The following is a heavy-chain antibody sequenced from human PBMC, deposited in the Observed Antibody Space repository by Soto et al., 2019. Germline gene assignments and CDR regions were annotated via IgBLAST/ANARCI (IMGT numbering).Heavy chain of an antibody. D-gene: IGHD6-19*01. CDR1: GFTFSSYE. V-gene: IGHV3-48*03. J-gene: IGHJ4*02. CDR2: ISSSGSTI. CDR3: ARDGSQWLVTFDY. Sequence: PGGSLRLSCAASGFTFSSYEMNWVRQAPGKGLEWVSYISSSGSTIYYADSVKGRFTISRDNAKNSLYLQMNSLRAEDTAVYYCARDGSQWLVTFDYWGQGALVTV.